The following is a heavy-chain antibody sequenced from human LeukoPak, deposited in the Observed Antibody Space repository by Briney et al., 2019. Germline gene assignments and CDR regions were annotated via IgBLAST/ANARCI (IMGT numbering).Heavy chain of an antibody. V-gene: IGHV3-64*01. CDR1: GFTFSTYA. CDR3: ARGEVGISPY. CDR2: LSGSGATI. D-gene: IGHD2-21*01. J-gene: IGHJ4*02. Sequence: GGSLRLSCAASGFTFSTYAMHWLHQAPGKGLEHVLALSGSGATIYYANSVKGRFTISRDNSRNTLYLQMGSLRAEDMAVYYCARGEVGISPYWGQGTLVTVSS.